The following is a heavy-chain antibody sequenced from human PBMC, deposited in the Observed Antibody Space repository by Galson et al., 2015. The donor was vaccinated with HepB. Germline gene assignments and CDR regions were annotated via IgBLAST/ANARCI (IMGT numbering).Heavy chain of an antibody. CDR2: LHNDGVTT. CDR1: GFTFSTFA. Sequence: SLRLSCAASGFTFSTFAMGWVRQAPGKGLEWVSTLHNDGVTTHIAHSVRGRFTISRDNSKNTLFLQMNSLGVEDTALYYCAKFRGMDIGEYHFDHWGQGTLVTVSS. D-gene: IGHD2-2*03. V-gene: IGHV3-23*05. CDR3: AKFRGMDIGEYHFDH. J-gene: IGHJ4*02.